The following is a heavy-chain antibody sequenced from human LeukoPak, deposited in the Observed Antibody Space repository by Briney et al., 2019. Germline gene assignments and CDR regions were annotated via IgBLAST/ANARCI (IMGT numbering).Heavy chain of an antibody. CDR1: GFTFSSYW. CDR2: ISASGGST. Sequence: AGGSLRLSCAASGFTFSSYWMSWVRQAPGKGLEWVSAISASGGSTYLPDSMKGRFTISRDNAKNTLHLQMNSLRAEDTAVYYCVRDWGYDSSGYWQKYFDSWGQGTLVTVSS. D-gene: IGHD3-22*01. J-gene: IGHJ4*02. V-gene: IGHV3-23*01. CDR3: VRDWGYDSSGYWQKYFDS.